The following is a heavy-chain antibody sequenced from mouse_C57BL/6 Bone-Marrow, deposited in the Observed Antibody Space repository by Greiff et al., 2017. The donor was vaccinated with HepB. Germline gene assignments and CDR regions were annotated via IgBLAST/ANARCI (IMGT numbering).Heavy chain of an antibody. CDR2: IYPRSGNT. CDR1: GYTFTSYG. CDR3: ARRQLRLGAWFAY. D-gene: IGHD3-2*02. J-gene: IGHJ3*01. V-gene: IGHV1-81*01. Sequence: QVQLKQSGAELARPGASVKLSCKASGYTFTSYGISWVKQRTGQGLEWIGEIYPRSGNTYYNEKFKGKATLTADKSSSTAYMELRSLTSEDSAVYFCARRQLRLGAWFAYWGQGTLVTVSA.